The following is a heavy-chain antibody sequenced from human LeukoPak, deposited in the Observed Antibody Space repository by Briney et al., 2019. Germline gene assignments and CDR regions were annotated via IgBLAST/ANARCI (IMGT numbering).Heavy chain of an antibody. D-gene: IGHD3-16*01. CDR2: IIPIFGPA. CDR1: GGTFNTYA. J-gene: IGHJ6*03. CDR3: ARAVMEISYYYMDV. V-gene: IGHV1-69*06. Sequence: ASVKVSCKASGGTFNTYAISWVRQAPGQGLEWVGGIIPIFGPANYAQRLQGRVTITADKYTSTAYMELSSLTSEDTAVYYCARAVMEISYYYMDVWGKGTTITVSS.